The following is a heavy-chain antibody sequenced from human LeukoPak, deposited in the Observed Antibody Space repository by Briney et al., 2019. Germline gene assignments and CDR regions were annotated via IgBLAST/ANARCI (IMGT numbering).Heavy chain of an antibody. CDR2: IKQDGTEK. Sequence: GGSLRLSCAASGFTFSSYWMSWVRQAPGKGLEWVACIKQDGTEKFYVDSVKGRFTISKDNAKNTLYLQMNSLRAEDTAVYYCAKAYIVVVPAAFYYMDVWGKGTTVTVSS. V-gene: IGHV3-7*03. CDR1: GFTFSSYW. J-gene: IGHJ6*03. CDR3: AKAYIVVVPAAFYYMDV. D-gene: IGHD2-2*01.